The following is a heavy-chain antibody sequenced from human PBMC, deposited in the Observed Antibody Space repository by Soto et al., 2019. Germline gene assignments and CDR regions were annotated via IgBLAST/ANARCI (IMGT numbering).Heavy chain of an antibody. CDR1: GFTFSSYG. Sequence: QVQLVESGGGVVQPERSLRLSCAASGFTFSSYGMHWVRQAPGKGLEWVAVISYDGSNKYYADSVKGRFTISRDNSKNTLYLQMNSLRAEDTAVYYCAKDLWITGTTEGLVDYWGQGTLVTVSS. CDR2: ISYDGSNK. CDR3: AKDLWITGTTEGLVDY. J-gene: IGHJ4*02. D-gene: IGHD1-7*01. V-gene: IGHV3-30*18.